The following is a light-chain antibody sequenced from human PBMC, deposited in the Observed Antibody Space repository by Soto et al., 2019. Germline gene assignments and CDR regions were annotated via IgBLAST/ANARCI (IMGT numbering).Light chain of an antibody. CDR3: STYTSTKTLV. CDR1: SSDIGGYNY. J-gene: IGLJ2*01. CDR2: EVT. Sequence: QSALTQPASVSGSPGQSITISCTGTSSDIGGYNYVSWFQQYPGKAPKVMIYEVTNRPSGVSNRFSGSKSGNTASLTISGLQAEDEADYYCSTYTSTKTLVFGGGNKVTVL. V-gene: IGLV2-14*01.